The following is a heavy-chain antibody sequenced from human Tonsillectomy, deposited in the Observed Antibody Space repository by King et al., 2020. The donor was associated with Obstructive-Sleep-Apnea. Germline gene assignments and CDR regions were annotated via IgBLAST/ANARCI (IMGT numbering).Heavy chain of an antibody. J-gene: IGHJ3*01. CDR1: GFTFRSYS. V-gene: IGHV3-48*04. CDR3: ARDHPLL. Sequence: EVQLVESGGGLVQPGGSLRLPCAASGFTFRSYSMNWVPQAPGKGLEGVAFIRSRTSTRFYADSVKGRFTISRDNAKNSLYLQMNSLSAEDAAVYYCARDHPLLWAQGTMVTVSS. CDR2: IRSRTSTR.